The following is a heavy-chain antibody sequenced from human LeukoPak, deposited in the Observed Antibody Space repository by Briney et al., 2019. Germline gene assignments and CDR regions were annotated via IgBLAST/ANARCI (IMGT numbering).Heavy chain of an antibody. CDR2: INHSGRT. CDR3: ARTIIIVSAFDI. CDR1: GGSFSGYY. J-gene: IGHJ3*02. Sequence: SETLSLTCAVYGGSFSGYYWSWIRQPPGKGLEWIGEINHSGRTNYNPSLKSRVTISVDTSKNQFSLKLSSVTAADTAVYYCARTIIIVSAFDIWGQGTMVTVSS. V-gene: IGHV4-34*01. D-gene: IGHD3-10*01.